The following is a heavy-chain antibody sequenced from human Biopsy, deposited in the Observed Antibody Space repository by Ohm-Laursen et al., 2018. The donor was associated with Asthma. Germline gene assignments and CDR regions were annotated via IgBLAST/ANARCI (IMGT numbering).Heavy chain of an antibody. CDR3: ARTFHFWSPYHAEHYQL. V-gene: IGHV3-7*01. Sequence: SLRLSCSASGFTFGDYWMSWVRQVPGKGLGWVANIKQDGSEKNHVDSLKGRFTISRDNAKNSLYLQMNSLRAEDTAVYYCARTFHFWSPYHAEHYQLWGQGTLVTVSS. J-gene: IGHJ1*01. D-gene: IGHD3-3*02. CDR1: GFTFGDYW. CDR2: IKQDGSEK.